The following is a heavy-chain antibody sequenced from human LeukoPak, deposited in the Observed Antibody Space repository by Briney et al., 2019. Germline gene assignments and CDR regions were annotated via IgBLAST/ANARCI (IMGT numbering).Heavy chain of an antibody. V-gene: IGHV4-34*01. CDR1: GGSISTYY. D-gene: IGHD2-2*01. CDR3: ARLLLLPAATEYYYYYYYMDV. Sequence: PSETLSLTCTVSGGSISTYYWNWIRQPPGKGLEWIGEINHSGSTNYNPSLKSRVTISVDTSKNQFSLKLSSVTAADTAVYYCARLLLLPAATEYYYYYYYMDVWGKGTTVTISS. CDR2: INHSGST. J-gene: IGHJ6*03.